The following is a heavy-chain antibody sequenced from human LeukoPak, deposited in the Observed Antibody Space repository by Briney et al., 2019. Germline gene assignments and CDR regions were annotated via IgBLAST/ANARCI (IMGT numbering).Heavy chain of an antibody. D-gene: IGHD6-13*01. J-gene: IGHJ5*02. CDR1: GYTFTSYG. V-gene: IGHV1-18*01. CDR2: ISAYNGNT. Sequence: ASVKVSCKASGYTFTSYGISWVRQAPGQGLEWMGWISAYNGNTNYAQKLQGRVTMTTDTSTSTAYMELRSLRSDDTAVYYCARVALRIAAAGTRGWFDPWGQGTLVTVSS. CDR3: ARVALRIAAAGTRGWFDP.